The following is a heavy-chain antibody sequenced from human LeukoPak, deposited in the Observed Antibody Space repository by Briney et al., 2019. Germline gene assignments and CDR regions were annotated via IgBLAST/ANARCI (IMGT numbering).Heavy chain of an antibody. Sequence: PGGSLRLSCAASGFTFSSYAMYWVRQAPGKGLEWVAVISYDGSNKYYADTVKGRFTISRDNSKNTLSLQMNSLRAEDTAVYYCTLCPYTGSWYTSDFWGQGTLVAVSS. J-gene: IGHJ4*02. CDR3: TLCPYTGSWYTSDF. D-gene: IGHD6-13*01. V-gene: IGHV3-30-3*01. CDR1: GFTFSSYA. CDR2: ISYDGSNK.